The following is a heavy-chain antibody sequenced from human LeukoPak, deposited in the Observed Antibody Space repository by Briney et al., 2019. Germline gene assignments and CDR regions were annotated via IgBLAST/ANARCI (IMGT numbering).Heavy chain of an antibody. CDR3: ERNTAYDILTGYRYFYGMDV. J-gene: IGHJ6*02. D-gene: IGHD3-9*01. CDR2: IYYSGST. Sequence: MTSETLSLTCTVSGGSISSYYWSWIRQPPGKGLEWIGYIYYSGSTNYNPSLKSRVTISVDTSKNQFSLKLSSVTAADTAVYFCERNTAYDILTGYRYFYGMDVWGQGTTVTVSS. CDR1: GGSISSYY. V-gene: IGHV4-59*01.